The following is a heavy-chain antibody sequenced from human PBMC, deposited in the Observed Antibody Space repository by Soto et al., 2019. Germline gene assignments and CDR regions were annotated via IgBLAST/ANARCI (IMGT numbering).Heavy chain of an antibody. J-gene: IGHJ4*02. CDR3: ARGGAPVTTDPVLDY. CDR2: ISAYNINT. CDR1: GYTFTSYG. Sequence: QVQLVQSGAEVKILGASVQVSCKTSGYTFTSYGINWVRQAPGQGLEWMGWISAYNINTNYAQNLQGRVTMTTDKSTTTAYMELWNLRSDDTAVYYCARGGAPVTTDPVLDYWGQGTLVTVSS. V-gene: IGHV1-18*01. D-gene: IGHD4-17*01.